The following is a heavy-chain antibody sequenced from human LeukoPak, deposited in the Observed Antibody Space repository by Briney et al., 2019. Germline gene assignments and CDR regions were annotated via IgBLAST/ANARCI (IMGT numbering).Heavy chain of an antibody. CDR3: ARKENVYYYFDY. CDR1: GYTFTSYD. J-gene: IGHJ4*02. CDR2: MNPNSGNA. Sequence: ASVKVSCKASGYTFTSYDISCVRQATGQGLEWMGWMNPNSGNAGYAQRFQGRVTMTRNNSISTAYMELTSLRSEDTAVYYCARKENVYYYFDYWGQGTLVTVSS. D-gene: IGHD3-10*01. V-gene: IGHV1-8*01.